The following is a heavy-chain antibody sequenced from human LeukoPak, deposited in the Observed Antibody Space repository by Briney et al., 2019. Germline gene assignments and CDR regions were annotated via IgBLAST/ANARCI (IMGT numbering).Heavy chain of an antibody. J-gene: IGHJ3*02. CDR2: INGGAYST. CDR1: GFTFSSYA. Sequence: GGSLRLSCAASGFTFSSYAMTWVRQAPGKGLEWISAINGGAYSTSYADSVKGRFTISRDNSKNTLYLQMNSLRAEDTSVYYCARNSSGFKLGDAFDIWGQGTMVTVSS. D-gene: IGHD3-22*01. V-gene: IGHV3-23*01. CDR3: ARNSSGFKLGDAFDI.